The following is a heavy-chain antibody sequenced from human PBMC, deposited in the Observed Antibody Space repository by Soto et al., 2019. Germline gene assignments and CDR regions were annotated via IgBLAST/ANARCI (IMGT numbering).Heavy chain of an antibody. Sequence: QVQLVQSGAEVKKPGSSVKVSCKASGGTFSSYAMSWVRQAPGQGLEWMGGIIPIFGTANYAQKFQGRVTITADESTSTAYMELSSLRSEDTAVYYCASGDDYYDSSGYYHAYWGQGTLVTVSS. V-gene: IGHV1-69*01. CDR3: ASGDDYYDSSGYYHAY. CDR1: GGTFSSYA. J-gene: IGHJ4*02. CDR2: IIPIFGTA. D-gene: IGHD3-22*01.